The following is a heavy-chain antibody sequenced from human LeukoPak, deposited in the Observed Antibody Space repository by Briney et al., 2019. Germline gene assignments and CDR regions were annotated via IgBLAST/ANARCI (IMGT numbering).Heavy chain of an antibody. Sequence: GGSLRLSCAASGFTFSSYGMHWVRQAPGKGLEWVAGISYDESNKYYADSVKGRFTISRDNFKNTLYLQMNSLRGEDTAVYYCARDLVPGSLGVFEYWGQGTLVTVSS. J-gene: IGHJ4*02. D-gene: IGHD1-26*01. CDR3: ARDLVPGSLGVFEY. CDR2: ISYDESNK. CDR1: GFTFSSYG. V-gene: IGHV3-30*19.